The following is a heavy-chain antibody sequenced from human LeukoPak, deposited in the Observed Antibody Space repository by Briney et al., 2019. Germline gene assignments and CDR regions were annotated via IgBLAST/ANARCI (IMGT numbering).Heavy chain of an antibody. V-gene: IGHV3-7*01. J-gene: IGHJ6*04. Sequence: GGSLRLSCAGPGFTFSRYWMSWVRQAPGKGLEWVANIKQDGSEKYYVDSVRGRFTISRDNAKNSMHLQMNSLRVEDTAVYYCARALLGGFMDVWGKGTTVTVSS. CDR2: IKQDGSEK. CDR1: GFTFSRYW. CDR3: ARALLGGFMDV. D-gene: IGHD2-21*01.